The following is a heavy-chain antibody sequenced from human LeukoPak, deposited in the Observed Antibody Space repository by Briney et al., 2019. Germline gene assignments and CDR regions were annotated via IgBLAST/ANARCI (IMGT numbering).Heavy chain of an antibody. D-gene: IGHD6-13*01. CDR3: ARDEQAAGIDY. CDR2: IYHSGST. Sequence: SETLSLTCTVSGGSISSGGYYWSWIRQPPGKGLEWIGYIYHSGSTYYNPSLKSRVTISVDRSKNQFSLKLSSVTAADTAVYYCARDEQAAGIDYWGQGTLVTVSS. J-gene: IGHJ4*02. CDR1: GGSISSGGYY. V-gene: IGHV4-30-2*01.